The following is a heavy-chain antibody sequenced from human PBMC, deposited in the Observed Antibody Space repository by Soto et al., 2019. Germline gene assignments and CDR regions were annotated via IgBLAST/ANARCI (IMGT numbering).Heavy chain of an antibody. J-gene: IGHJ2*01. CDR1: GFTFSSYA. CDR3: AKVGYYYDSYDPWYFDH. CDR2: ITGSGGST. Sequence: EVQLLESGGGLVQPGGSLRLSCAASGFTFSSYAMTWVRQAPGEGLEWVSAITGSGGSTHYVDSVKGRFTISRDNSKNTLYLQMTSLRAVDTVVYNCAKVGYYYDSYDPWYFDHCGRCTLVTVSS. V-gene: IGHV3-23*01. D-gene: IGHD3-22*01.